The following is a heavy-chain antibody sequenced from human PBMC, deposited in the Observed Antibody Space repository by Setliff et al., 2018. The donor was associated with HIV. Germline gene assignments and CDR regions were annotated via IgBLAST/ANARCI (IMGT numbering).Heavy chain of an antibody. CDR3: AREHAEYSSGFDY. D-gene: IGHD6-19*01. J-gene: IGHJ4*02. V-gene: IGHV3-9*01. CDR1: GFTFGDHA. CDR2: INWNSGSL. Sequence: GGSLRLSCAGSGFTFGDHAMNWVRQAPGKGLEWVSRINWNSGSLLYAASVKGRFTISRDNAKNSLYLQMNSLRPEDTALYYCAREHAEYSSGFDYWGQGTLVTVSS.